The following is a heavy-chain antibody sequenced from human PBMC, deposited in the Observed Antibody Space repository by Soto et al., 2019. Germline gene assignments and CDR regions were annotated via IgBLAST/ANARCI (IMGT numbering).Heavy chain of an antibody. J-gene: IGHJ6*02. Sequence: GGSLRLSCVASGFTFRAYTMNWVRQAPGKGLEWVSGIRGFSPYTFYAESVKGRFTISRDNAKNSLYLQMNSLGVEDTAVYYCARDRGYDAHDYYYNAMDVWGQGTTVTVSS. D-gene: IGHD2-15*01. CDR3: ARDRGYDAHDYYYNAMDV. CDR1: GFTFRAYT. V-gene: IGHV3-21*01. CDR2: IRGFSPYT.